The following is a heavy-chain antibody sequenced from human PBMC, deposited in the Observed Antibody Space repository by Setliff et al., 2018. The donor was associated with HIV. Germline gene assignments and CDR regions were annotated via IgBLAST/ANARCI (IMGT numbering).Heavy chain of an antibody. Sequence: PGGSLRLSCAASGFAFDDYTMHWVRQAPGKGLVWVSRIDGDGSGTSYADSVQGRFTISRDNAKNTLYLQMNSLRAEDTAVYYCVRDITTCWDVWGQGTTVTVSS. CDR1: GFAFDDYT. CDR3: VRDITTCWDV. J-gene: IGHJ6*02. CDR2: IDGDGSGT. V-gene: IGHV3-74*01. D-gene: IGHD4-4*01.